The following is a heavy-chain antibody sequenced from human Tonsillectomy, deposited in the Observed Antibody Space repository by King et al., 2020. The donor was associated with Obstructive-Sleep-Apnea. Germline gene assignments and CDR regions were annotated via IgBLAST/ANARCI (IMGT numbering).Heavy chain of an antibody. CDR1: GVSISNSDYY. D-gene: IGHD6-6*01. CDR3: AVENQRLIHCSYTGCDSKYSGMDV. J-gene: IGHJ6*02. CDR2: IFYSGKT. V-gene: IGHV4-30-4*01. Sequence: QLQLQESGAGLVKPSQTLSLTCSVSGVSISNSDYYWSWFRQPPGKGLEWIGRIFYSGKTAYNPSLQSRLTISLGTSKNQFSLSLTSVTAADTAIYYCAVENQRLIHCSYTGCDSKYSGMDVWGQGTTVAVS.